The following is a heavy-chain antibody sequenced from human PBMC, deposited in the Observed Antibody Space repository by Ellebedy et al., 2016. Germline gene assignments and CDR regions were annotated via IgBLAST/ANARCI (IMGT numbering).Heavy chain of an antibody. CDR1: GFILSDYA. CDR2: ISNSGGST. J-gene: IGHJ4*02. D-gene: IGHD3-16*01. V-gene: IGHV3-23*01. CDR3: ATMRILGFDS. Sequence: GGSLRLXXAASGFILSDYAMAWVRQAPGKGLEWVSIISNSGGSTYYADSVKGRFTISRDNANKMLFLQANSLRVEDTAVYYCATMRILGFDSWGQGTLVTVSS.